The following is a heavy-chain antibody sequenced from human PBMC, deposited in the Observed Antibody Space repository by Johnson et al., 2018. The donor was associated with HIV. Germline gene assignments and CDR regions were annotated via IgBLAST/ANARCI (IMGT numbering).Heavy chain of an antibody. J-gene: IGHJ3*02. CDR3: ARANRGRNDAFDI. V-gene: IGHV3-30-3*01. CDR2: VSYDGSNK. D-gene: IGHD2-15*01. Sequence: VQLVESGGGVVQPGRSLRLSCAASGFSFSSYAMHWVRQAPGKGLEWVAVVSYDGSNKYYGDSVKGRFTISRDYSKNTLYLQMNSLRAGDTAVYYCARANRGRNDAFDIWGQGTMVTVSS. CDR1: GFSFSSYA.